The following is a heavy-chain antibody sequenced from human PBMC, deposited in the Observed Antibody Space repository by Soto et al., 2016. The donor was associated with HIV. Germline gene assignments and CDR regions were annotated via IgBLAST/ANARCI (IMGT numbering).Heavy chain of an antibody. Sequence: QVQLVQSGPQMKRPGASLKVSCKSSGYTFTGNYIHWVRQAPGQGLEWMGWINPNSGDTSYAQRFQGRVTMTRDTTISTAYMELRSLRSDDTAVYFCARAQLWFGTRPYHYYYMDVWGKGTTVSVSS. V-gene: IGHV1-2*02. CDR3: ARAQLWFGTRPYHYYYMDV. D-gene: IGHD3-10*01. J-gene: IGHJ6*03. CDR1: GYTFTGNY. CDR2: INPNSGDT.